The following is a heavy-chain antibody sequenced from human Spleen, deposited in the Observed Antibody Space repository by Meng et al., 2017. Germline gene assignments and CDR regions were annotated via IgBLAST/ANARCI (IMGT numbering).Heavy chain of an antibody. V-gene: IGHV4-31*03. CDR2: IYYSGST. Sequence: QVQLQESGPGLVRPSQTLSLTCPVSGGSIMNGGYYWSWIREHPGEGLEWIGYIYYSGSTHYSPSLKSRVTISIDTSKNQFSLKVNSVTTADTAVYYCARNWGGDGYNYRGYFDYWGQGTLVTVSS. J-gene: IGHJ4*02. D-gene: IGHD5-24*01. CDR1: GGSIMNGGYY. CDR3: ARNWGGDGYNYRGYFDY.